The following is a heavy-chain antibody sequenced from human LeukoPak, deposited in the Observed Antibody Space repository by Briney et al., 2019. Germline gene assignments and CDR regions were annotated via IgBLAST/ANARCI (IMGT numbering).Heavy chain of an antibody. CDR1: GFTFSDYY. CDR3: ARQYSYVPRVFDY. CDR2: ISSSGSTI. V-gene: IGHV3-11*01. J-gene: IGHJ4*02. D-gene: IGHD5-18*01. Sequence: GGSLRLSCAASGFTFSDYYMNWIRQAPGKGLEWVSYISSSGSTIYYADSVKGRFTISRDNAKNSLYLQMNSLRAEDTAVYYCARQYSYVPRVFDYGGKGPLVTVSS.